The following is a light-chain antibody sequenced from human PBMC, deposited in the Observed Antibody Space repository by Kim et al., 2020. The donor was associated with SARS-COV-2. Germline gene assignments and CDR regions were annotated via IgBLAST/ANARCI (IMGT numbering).Light chain of an antibody. J-gene: IGKJ4*01. V-gene: IGKV3-15*01. CDR1: QSFTSK. CDR3: QQYYSWPLT. Sequence: SGSPGERATLSCRASQSFTSKLAWFQQKPGRAPRLLIYDTSTRATGIPASCSGSGSGTEFTLTISSLQSEDFAVYYCQQYYSWPLTFGGGTKVEI. CDR2: DTS.